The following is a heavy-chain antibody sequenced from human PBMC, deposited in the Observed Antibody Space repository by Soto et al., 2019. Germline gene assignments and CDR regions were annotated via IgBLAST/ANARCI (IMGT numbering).Heavy chain of an antibody. CDR1: GYTLTELS. D-gene: IGHD1-20*01. Sequence: ASVKVSCKVSGYTLTELSMHWVRQAPGKGLEWMGGFDPEDGETIYAQKFQGRLTITKDTSKNQVVLTMTNMDPVDTATYYCAHYNWNYFDYWGQGTLVTVSS. CDR2: FDPEDGET. J-gene: IGHJ4*02. CDR3: AHYNWNYFDY. V-gene: IGHV1-24*01.